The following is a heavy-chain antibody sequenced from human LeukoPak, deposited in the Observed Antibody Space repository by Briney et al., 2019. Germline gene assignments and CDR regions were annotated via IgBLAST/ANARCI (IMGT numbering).Heavy chain of an antibody. CDR3: AKDLTIYYYDSSGPPDAFDI. Sequence: GGSLRLSCAASGFTFSSYAMSWVRQAPGKGLEWVSAISGSGGSTYYADSVKGRFTISRDNSKNTLYLQMNSLRAEDTALYYCAKDLTIYYYDSSGPPDAFDIWGQGTMVTVSS. V-gene: IGHV3-23*01. J-gene: IGHJ3*02. CDR2: ISGSGGST. CDR1: GFTFSSYA. D-gene: IGHD3-22*01.